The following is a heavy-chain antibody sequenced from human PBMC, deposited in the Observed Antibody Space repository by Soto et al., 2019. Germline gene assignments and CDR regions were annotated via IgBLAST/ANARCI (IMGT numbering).Heavy chain of an antibody. CDR2: INPADSEI. Sequence: GESLKISCQGSGYSFTSNWIGWVRQMPGKGLEWMGIINPADSEIKYSPSFQGQVTISADKSIGTAYLQWSSLKASDTAMYYCARHQRDDASRKIDCWGQGTLVTSPQ. J-gene: IGHJ4*02. CDR1: GYSFTSNW. D-gene: IGHD3-16*01. V-gene: IGHV5-51*01. CDR3: ARHQRDDASRKIDC.